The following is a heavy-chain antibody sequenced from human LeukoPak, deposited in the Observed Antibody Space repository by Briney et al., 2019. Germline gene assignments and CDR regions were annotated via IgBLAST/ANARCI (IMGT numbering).Heavy chain of an antibody. D-gene: IGHD3-3*01. CDR2: IRYDGSNK. CDR3: AREASDFYGMDV. Sequence: PGGSLRLSCAASGFTFSSYGMHWVRQAPGKGLEWVAFIRYDGSNKYYADSVKGRFTISRDNAKNPLYLQMNSLRAEDTAVYYCAREASDFYGMDVWGQGTTVTVSS. CDR1: GFTFSSYG. V-gene: IGHV3-30*02. J-gene: IGHJ6*02.